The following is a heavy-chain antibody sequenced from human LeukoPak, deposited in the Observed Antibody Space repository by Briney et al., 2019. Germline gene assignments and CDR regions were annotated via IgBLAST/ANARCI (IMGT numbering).Heavy chain of an antibody. V-gene: IGHV4-31*03. D-gene: IGHD3-10*01. CDR3: ARLGPLMVRGVPRFNWFDP. J-gene: IGHJ5*02. CDR2: IYYSGST. CDR1: GGSISSGGYY. Sequence: PSQTLSLTCTVSGGSISSGGYYWSWIRQHPGKGLEWIGYIYYSGSTYYNPSLKSRVTISVDTSKNQFSLKLSSVTAADTAVYYCARLGPLMVRGVPRFNWFDPWGQGTLVTVSS.